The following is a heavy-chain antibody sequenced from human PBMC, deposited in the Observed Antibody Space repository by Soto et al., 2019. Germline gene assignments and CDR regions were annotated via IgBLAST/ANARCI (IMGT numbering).Heavy chain of an antibody. D-gene: IGHD6-19*01. CDR1: GFTFSNHW. V-gene: IGHV3-7*05. Sequence: EVHLVESGGGLVQSGGSLRLSCAASGFTFSNHWMTWVRQAPGKGLEWVAGVKQDGSEIYYGDSVQARLTISRDNAKNSLFLQLNSLPAEDTAMYFCARDPGISSGWYYFDYWGQGTLVTVSS. CDR3: ARDPGISSGWYYFDY. CDR2: VKQDGSEI. J-gene: IGHJ4*02.